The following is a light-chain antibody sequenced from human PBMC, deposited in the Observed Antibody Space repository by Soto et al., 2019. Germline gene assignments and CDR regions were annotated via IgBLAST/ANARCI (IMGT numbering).Light chain of an antibody. J-gene: IGKJ1*01. CDR3: QQYNSYS. V-gene: IGKV1-12*01. CDR2: TAS. CDR1: QAISNW. Sequence: DIQMTQSPTSVSAGGGHRVTIICRASQAISNWLAWYQQKPGKAPELLIYTASTLESGVPSRFSGSGSGTEFTLTISSLQPDDFATYYCQQYNSYSFGQGTKVDIK.